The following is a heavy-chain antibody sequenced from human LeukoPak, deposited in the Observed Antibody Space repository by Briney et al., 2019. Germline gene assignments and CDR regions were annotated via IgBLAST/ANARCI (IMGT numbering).Heavy chain of an antibody. V-gene: IGHV3-74*01. CDR3: ARGAWTAYYFDY. J-gene: IGHJ4*02. D-gene: IGHD3/OR15-3a*01. CDR2: INNDGVST. CDR1: GFTLSSYW. Sequence: GGSLRLSCATSGFTLSSYWMHWVRQVPGKGLEWLSRINNDGVSTSYADSVKGRFTISRDNAKNTLYLRMNSLRAEDTAVYYCARGAWTAYYFDYWGQGTLVTVSS.